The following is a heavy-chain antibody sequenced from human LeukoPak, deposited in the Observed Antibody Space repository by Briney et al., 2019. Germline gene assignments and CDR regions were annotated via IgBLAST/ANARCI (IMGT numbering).Heavy chain of an antibody. V-gene: IGHV4-61*02. D-gene: IGHD4-11*01. J-gene: IGHJ4*02. CDR3: AREGPGRSNYGDY. CDR1: GGSISSSSYY. CDR2: IYTSGST. Sequence: SETLSLTCTVSGGSISSSSYYWSWIRQPAGKGLEWIGRIYTSGSTNYNPSLKSRVTMSVDTSQNQFSLKLSSVTAADTAVYYCAREGPGRSNYGDYWGQGTLVTVSS.